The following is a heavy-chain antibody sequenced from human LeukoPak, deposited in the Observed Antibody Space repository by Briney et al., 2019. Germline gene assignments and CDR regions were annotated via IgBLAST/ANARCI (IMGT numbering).Heavy chain of an antibody. CDR1: GYTFTSYG. CDR3: ARAAVVTSYYYYYMDV. CDR2: ISAYNGNT. Sequence: GASVKVSCKASGYTFTSYGISWVRQAPGQGLEWMGWISAYNGNTNYAQKLQGRVTMTTDTSTSTAYMELRSLRSDDTAVYYCARAAVVTSYYYYYMDVWGKGTTVTVSS. J-gene: IGHJ6*03. D-gene: IGHD4-23*01. V-gene: IGHV1-18*01.